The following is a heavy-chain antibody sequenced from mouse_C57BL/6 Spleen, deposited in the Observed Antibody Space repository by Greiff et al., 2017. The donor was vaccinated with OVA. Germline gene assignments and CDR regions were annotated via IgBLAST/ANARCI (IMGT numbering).Heavy chain of an antibody. CDR1: GYSLTGYY. CDR2: INPSTGGT. Sequence: EVKLQQSGPELVKPGASVKISCKASGYSLTGYYMNWVKKSPEKSLEWIGEINPSTGGTTYNQKFKAKATLTVDKSSSTAYMQLKSLTSEDSAVYYCARGRDYDYYFDYWGQGTTLTVSS. V-gene: IGHV1-42*01. D-gene: IGHD2-4*01. CDR3: ARGRDYDYYFDY. J-gene: IGHJ2*01.